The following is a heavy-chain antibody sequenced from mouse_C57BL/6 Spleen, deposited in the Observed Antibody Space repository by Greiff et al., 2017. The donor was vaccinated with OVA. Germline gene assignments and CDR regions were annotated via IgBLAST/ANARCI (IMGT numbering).Heavy chain of an antibody. J-gene: IGHJ1*03. Sequence: EVKLQQSGPELVKPGASVKISCKASGYTFTDYYMNWVKQSHGKSLEWIGDINPNNGGTSYNQKFKGKATLTVDKSSSTAYMELRSLTSEDSAVYYCARCRGRDWYFDVWGTGTTVTVSS. V-gene: IGHV1-26*01. CDR3: ARCRGRDWYFDV. CDR1: GYTFTDYY. D-gene: IGHD3-1*01. CDR2: INPNNGGT.